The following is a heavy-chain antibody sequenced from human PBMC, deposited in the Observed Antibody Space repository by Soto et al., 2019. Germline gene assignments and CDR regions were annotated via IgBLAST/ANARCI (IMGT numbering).Heavy chain of an antibody. CDR2: IYYSGST. CDR3: ARRGYYAISAFDI. V-gene: IGHV4-39*01. D-gene: IGHD2-8*01. Sequence: QLQLQESGPGLVKPSETLSLTCIVSGGSISSSSYYWGWIRQPPGKGLEWIGSIYYSGSTYYNPSLKSRVTISVDTSKNQFSLKLSSATAADTAVYYCARRGYYAISAFDIWGQGTMVTVSS. J-gene: IGHJ3*02. CDR1: GGSISSSSYY.